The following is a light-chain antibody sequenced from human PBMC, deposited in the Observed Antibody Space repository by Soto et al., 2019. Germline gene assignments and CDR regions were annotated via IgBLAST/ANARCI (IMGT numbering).Light chain of an antibody. CDR2: DVS. Sequence: QSVLTQPASVSGSPGQSITISCTGTSSDVGGYNYVSWYQQHPGKAPKLMSYDVSNRTSGVSNRFSGSKSGNTASLTISGLQAEDEADYYCSSYTRSSTRVFGGGTKLTVL. V-gene: IGLV2-14*01. CDR3: SSYTRSSTRV. J-gene: IGLJ3*02. CDR1: SSDVGGYNY.